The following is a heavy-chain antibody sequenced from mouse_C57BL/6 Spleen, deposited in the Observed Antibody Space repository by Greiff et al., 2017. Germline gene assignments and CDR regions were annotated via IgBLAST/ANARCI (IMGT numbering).Heavy chain of an antibody. V-gene: IGHV3-6*01. CDR1: GYSITSGYY. J-gene: IGHJ4*01. Sequence: EVKLMESGPGLVKPSQSLSLTCSVTGYSITSGYYWNWIRQFPGNKLEWMGYISYDGSNNYNPSLKNRISITRDTSKNQFFLKLNSVTTEDTATYYCARDGSSYEGNAMDYWGQGTSVTVSS. D-gene: IGHD1-1*01. CDR3: ARDGSSYEGNAMDY. CDR2: ISYDGSN.